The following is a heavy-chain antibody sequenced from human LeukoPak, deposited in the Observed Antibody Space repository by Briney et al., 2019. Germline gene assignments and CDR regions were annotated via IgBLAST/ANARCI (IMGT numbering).Heavy chain of an antibody. CDR3: AREMTTELLGCFDP. D-gene: IGHD4-17*01. Sequence: ASVKVSCKTSGYTFTGFYIHWVRQAPGQGLEWMGWINPHSGGTNFAQNFQDRVTMTRDTSISTAYMELSRLRSDDTAVYYCAREMTTELLGCFDPWGQGTLVTVSS. CDR2: INPHSGGT. J-gene: IGHJ5*02. CDR1: GYTFTGFY. V-gene: IGHV1-2*02.